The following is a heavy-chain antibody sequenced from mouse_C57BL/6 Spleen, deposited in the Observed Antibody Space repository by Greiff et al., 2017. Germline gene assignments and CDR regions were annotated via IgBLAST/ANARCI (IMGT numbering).Heavy chain of an antibody. D-gene: IGHD1-1*01. V-gene: IGHV1-53*01. Sequence: QVQLKQPGTELVKPGASVKLSCKASGYTFTSYWMHWVKQRPGQGLEWIGKINPSNGGTNYNEKFKSKATLTVDKSSSTAYMQLSSLTSEDSAVYYCARRRGSSFFAMDYWGQGTSVTVSS. CDR2: INPSNGGT. J-gene: IGHJ4*01. CDR1: GYTFTSYW. CDR3: ARRRGSSFFAMDY.